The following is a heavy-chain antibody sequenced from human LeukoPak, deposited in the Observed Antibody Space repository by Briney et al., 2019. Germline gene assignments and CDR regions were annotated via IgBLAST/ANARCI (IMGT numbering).Heavy chain of an antibody. D-gene: IGHD3-9*01. CDR3: ARGALRYSDY. J-gene: IGHJ4*02. V-gene: IGHV3-48*01. CDR1: EFTFSSYS. Sequence: AGGSLRLSCAASEFTFSSYSMNWVRQAPGKGLEWVSYISGTSSTISYADSVKGRFTISRDNSKNTLYLQMNSLRAEDTAVYYCARGALRYSDYWGQGTLVTVSS. CDR2: ISGTSSTI.